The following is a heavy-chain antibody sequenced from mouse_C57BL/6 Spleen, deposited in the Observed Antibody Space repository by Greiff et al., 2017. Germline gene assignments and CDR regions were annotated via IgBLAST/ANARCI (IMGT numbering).Heavy chain of an antibody. CDR3: ARHGPSWEGYFDY. CDR2: ISSGGSYT. J-gene: IGHJ2*01. CDR1: GFTFSSYG. V-gene: IGHV5-6*01. Sequence: EVKLVESGGDLVKPGGSLKLSCAASGFTFSSYGMSWVRQTPDKRLEWVATISSGGSYTYYPDSVKGRFTISRDNAKNTLYLQMSSLKSEDTAMYYCARHGPSWEGYFDYWGQGTTLTVSS. D-gene: IGHD4-1*01.